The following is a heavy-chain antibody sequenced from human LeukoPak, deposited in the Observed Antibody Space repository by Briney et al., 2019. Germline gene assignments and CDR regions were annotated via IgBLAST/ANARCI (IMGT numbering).Heavy chain of an antibody. D-gene: IGHD1-14*01. CDR2: IIPILGIA. J-gene: IGHJ5*02. CDR3: ARDKGTGSNWFDP. V-gene: IGHV1-69*04. Sequence: ASVKVSCKASGGTFSSYAISWVRQAPGQGLEWMGRIIPILGIANYAQKFQGRVTITTDESTSTAYMELSSLRSEDTAVYYCARDKGTGSNWFDPWGQGTLVTVSS. CDR1: GGTFSSYA.